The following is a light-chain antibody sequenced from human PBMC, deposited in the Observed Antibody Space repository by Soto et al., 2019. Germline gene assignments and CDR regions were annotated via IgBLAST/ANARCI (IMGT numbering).Light chain of an antibody. CDR1: QSVSSSY. CDR3: QQRHMWPIT. Sequence: EIVLTQSPGTLSLSPGERATLSCRASQSVSSSYLAWYQQKPGQAPRLLIYGASSRATGIPDRFSGSGSGTDFTLTISSLEPEDSAVYYCQQRHMWPITFGRGTKVDI. J-gene: IGKJ4*02. V-gene: IGKV3D-20*02. CDR2: GAS.